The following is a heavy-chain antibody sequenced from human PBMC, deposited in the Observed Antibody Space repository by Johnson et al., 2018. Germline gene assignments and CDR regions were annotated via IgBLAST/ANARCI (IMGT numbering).Heavy chain of an antibody. D-gene: IGHD3-9*01. CDR3: TKDVGMGGAVYYYYGMDA. CDR1: GFRFDDYA. J-gene: IGHJ6*02. CDR2: ISWTSGSI. V-gene: IGHV3-9*01. Sequence: VQLVQSGGGLVQPGRSLRLSCAASGFRFDDYAMHWVRQAPWKGLEWVSGISWTSGSIGYADSLKGLFTISRCNARNSLYLQMNSLRGDDTALYYGTKDVGMGGAVYYYYGMDAWGQGTTVTVSS.